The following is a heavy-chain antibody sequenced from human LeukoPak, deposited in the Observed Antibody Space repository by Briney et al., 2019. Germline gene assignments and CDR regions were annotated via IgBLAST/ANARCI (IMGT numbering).Heavy chain of an antibody. CDR1: GFTFSTYN. D-gene: IGHD3-22*01. CDR2: INADSSTI. V-gene: IGHV3-48*01. J-gene: IGHJ4*02. CDR3: VRDNSRGQSLGVIY. Sequence: GGSLRLSCAASGFTFSTYNMNWVRQAPGEGLEWSSYINADSSTIQYADSVRGRFTTSRDNAKNSLYLQMNILRAEDTAVYYCVRDNSRGQSLGVIYWGQGSLVTVSS.